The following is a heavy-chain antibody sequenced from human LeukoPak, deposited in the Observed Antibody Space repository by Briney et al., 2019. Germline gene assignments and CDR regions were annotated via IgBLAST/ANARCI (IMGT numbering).Heavy chain of an antibody. CDR3: AKGGSGYYFPYGMDV. CDR2: IRYDGSNK. D-gene: IGHD3-22*01. J-gene: IGHJ6*02. CDR1: GFTFSSYG. V-gene: IGHV3-30*02. Sequence: GGSLRLSCAASGFTFSSYGMHWVRQAPGKGLEWVAFIRYDGSNKYYADSVKGRFTISRDNSKNMLYLQMNSLRAEDTALYYCAKGGSGYYFPYGMDVWGQGTAVTVSS.